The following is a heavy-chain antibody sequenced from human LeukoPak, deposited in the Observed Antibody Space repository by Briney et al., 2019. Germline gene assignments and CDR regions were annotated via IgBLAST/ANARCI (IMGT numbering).Heavy chain of an antibody. D-gene: IGHD1-26*01. Sequence: GGSLRLSCAASGLTVSSNYMSWVRQAPGKGLEWVSGIYSGGSTYYADSVKGRFTISRDNSKNTLYLQMNSLRAEDTAVYYCARDFGGADGDIGMDVWGQGTTVTVSS. V-gene: IGHV3-53*01. CDR2: IYSGGST. CDR1: GLTVSSNY. J-gene: IGHJ6*02. CDR3: ARDFGGADGDIGMDV.